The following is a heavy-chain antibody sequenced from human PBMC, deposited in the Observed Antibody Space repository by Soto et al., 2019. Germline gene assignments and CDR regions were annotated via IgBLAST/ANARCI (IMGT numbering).Heavy chain of an antibody. CDR1: GFTFSSYV. CDR3: ARDEGGWLFH. V-gene: IGHV3-33*01. CDR2: IWYDGSNK. D-gene: IGHD3-9*01. Sequence: GVLRLSCAASGFTFSSYVMHWVRQAPGKGLEWVAVIWYDGSNKYYADSVKGRFTISRDNSKNTLYLQMNSLRAEDTAVYYCARDEGGWLFHWGQGTLVTVSS. J-gene: IGHJ4*02.